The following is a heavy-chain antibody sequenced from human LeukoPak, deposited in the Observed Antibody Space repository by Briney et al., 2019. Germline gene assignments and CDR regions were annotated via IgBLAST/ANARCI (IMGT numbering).Heavy chain of an antibody. CDR2: IYYSGST. D-gene: IGHD6-6*01. V-gene: IGHV4-39*01. J-gene: IGHJ6*02. CDR3: ASLLEYSSSSPYYYYGMDV. CDR1: GGSISSSSYY. Sequence: PSETLSLTCTVSGGSISSSSYYWGWIRQPPGKGLEWIGSIYYSGSTYYNPSLKSRVTISVDTSKNQFSLKLSSVTAADTAVYYCASLLEYSSSSPYYYYGMDVWGQGTTVTVSS.